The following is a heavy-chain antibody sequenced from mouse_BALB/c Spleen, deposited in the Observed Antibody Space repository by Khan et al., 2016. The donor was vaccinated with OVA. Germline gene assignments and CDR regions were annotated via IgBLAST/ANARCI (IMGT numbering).Heavy chain of an antibody. J-gene: IGHJ3*01. CDR3: ASSNGNYGFAY. CDR2: INTYTGEP. Sequence: QIQLVQSGPELKKPGETVKISCKASGYTFTNYGMNWVKQAPGKGLKWMGWINTYTGEPTYADDFKGRFAFSLETSASTAYLKINNLKNDDTATYFCASSNGNYGFAYWGQGTLVTVSA. D-gene: IGHD2-1*01. V-gene: IGHV9-3-1*01. CDR1: GYTFTNYG.